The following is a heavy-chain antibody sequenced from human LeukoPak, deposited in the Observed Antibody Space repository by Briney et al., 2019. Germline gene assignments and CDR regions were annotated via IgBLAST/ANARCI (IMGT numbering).Heavy chain of an antibody. CDR3: VSRGGASVLYYFDF. CDR1: GFTFSSYA. J-gene: IGHJ4*02. Sequence: GGSLRLSCAASGFTFSSYAMSWVRQAPGKGPEWVSAIGGSGTITYYADSVKGRFTISRDNSKSTLFLQMDGLRAEDTAVYYCVSRGGASVLYYFDFWGRGALVTVSS. CDR2: IGGSGTIT. V-gene: IGHV3-23*01. D-gene: IGHD3-10*01.